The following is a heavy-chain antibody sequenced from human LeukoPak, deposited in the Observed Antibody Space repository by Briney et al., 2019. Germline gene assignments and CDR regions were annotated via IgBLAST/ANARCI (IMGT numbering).Heavy chain of an antibody. CDR1: GGSFSGYY. Sequence: PSETLSLTCAVYGGSFSGYYWSWIRQPPGKGLEWIGEINHSGSTNYNPSLKSRVTISVDTPKNQFSLKLSSVTAADTAVYYCARGPVYCSSTSCAIDYWGQGALVTVSS. V-gene: IGHV4-34*01. CDR2: INHSGST. CDR3: ARGPVYCSSTSCAIDY. J-gene: IGHJ4*02. D-gene: IGHD2-2*01.